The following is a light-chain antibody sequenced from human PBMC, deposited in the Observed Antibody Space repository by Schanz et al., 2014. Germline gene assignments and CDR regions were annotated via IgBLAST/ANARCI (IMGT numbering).Light chain of an antibody. CDR3: DSYAGSDNWV. J-gene: IGLJ3*02. Sequence: QSALTQPPSASGSPGQSVTISCTGTSSDVGRYNYVSWYQQHPDKASKLMIYEVNKRPSGVPDRFSGSKSGNTASLTVSGLQAEDEADYYCDSYAGSDNWVFGGGTKLTVL. CDR1: SSDVGRYNY. CDR2: EVN. V-gene: IGLV2-8*01.